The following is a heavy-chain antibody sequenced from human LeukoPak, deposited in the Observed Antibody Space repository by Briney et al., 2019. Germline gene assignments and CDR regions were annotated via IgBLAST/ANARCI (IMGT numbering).Heavy chain of an antibody. CDR2: IWYDGSNK. J-gene: IGHJ6*02. D-gene: IGHD3-10*01. CDR1: GMTFGSYG. V-gene: IGHV3-33*01. CDR3: ARDYGSGMDV. Sequence: GGSLRLSCAASGMTFGSYGMHWVRQAPGKGLEWVALIWYDGSNKYYADSVKGRSTISRDNSKNLLNLQMNSLRAEDTAVYYCARDYGSGMDVWGQGTTVTVSS.